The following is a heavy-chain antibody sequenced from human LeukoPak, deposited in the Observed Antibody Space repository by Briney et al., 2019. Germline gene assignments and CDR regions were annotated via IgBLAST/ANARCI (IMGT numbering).Heavy chain of an antibody. D-gene: IGHD3-10*01. CDR1: GGSISSHY. Sequence: PSETLSLTCTVSGGSISSHYWSWIRQPPGKGLEWIGFIYYSGTTNYNPSLKSRVTISVDTSKNQFSLKLSSVTAADTAVYYCARSTMVRGVITNDAFDIWGQGTMVTVSS. CDR2: IYYSGTT. CDR3: ARSTMVRGVITNDAFDI. J-gene: IGHJ3*02. V-gene: IGHV4-59*11.